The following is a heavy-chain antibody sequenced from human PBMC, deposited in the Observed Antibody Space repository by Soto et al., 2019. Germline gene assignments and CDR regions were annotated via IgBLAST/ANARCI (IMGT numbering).Heavy chain of an antibody. Sequence: GGSLRLSCAASGFTFSSYSMNWVRQAPGKGLEWVSSISSSSSYIYYADSVKGRFTISRDNAKNSLYLQMNSLRAEDTAVFYCARVFTTFNSGYESPPNSYYYYGMDVWGKGTTVTVSS. CDR1: GFTFSSYS. J-gene: IGHJ6*04. CDR3: ARVFTTFNSGYESPPNSYYYYGMDV. CDR2: ISSSSSYI. D-gene: IGHD5-12*01. V-gene: IGHV3-21*01.